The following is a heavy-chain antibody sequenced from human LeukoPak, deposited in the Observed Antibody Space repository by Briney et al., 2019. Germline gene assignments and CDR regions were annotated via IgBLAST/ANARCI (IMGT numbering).Heavy chain of an antibody. Sequence: GGSLRLSCAASGFTLSTYSMNWVRQAPGKGLEWVSSISSGSSYIYYADSVKGPFTISRDNAKNSMYLQMNSLRAEDTAVYYCATSYYDILTGFEKPFDYWGQGTLVTVSS. V-gene: IGHV3-21*01. J-gene: IGHJ4*02. CDR3: ATSYYDILTGFEKPFDY. CDR2: ISSGSSYI. CDR1: GFTLSTYS. D-gene: IGHD3-9*01.